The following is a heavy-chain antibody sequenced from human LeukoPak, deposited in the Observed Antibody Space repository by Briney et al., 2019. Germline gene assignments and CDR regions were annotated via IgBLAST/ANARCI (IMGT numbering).Heavy chain of an antibody. CDR3: ARRSRRGIAVAGTGDY. Sequence: ASVKVSCKASGYSFTGYYMHWVRQAPGQGLEWMGWINPNSGGTNYAQKFQGRVTMTRDTSISTAYMELSRLRSDDTAVCYCARRSRRGIAVAGTGDYWGQGTLVTVSS. V-gene: IGHV1-2*02. D-gene: IGHD6-19*01. J-gene: IGHJ4*02. CDR1: GYSFTGYY. CDR2: INPNSGGT.